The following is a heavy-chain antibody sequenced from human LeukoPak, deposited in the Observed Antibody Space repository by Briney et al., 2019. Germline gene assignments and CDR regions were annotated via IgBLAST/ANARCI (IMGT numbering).Heavy chain of an antibody. V-gene: IGHV3-9*03. Sequence: GGSLRLSCAASGFTFDDYAMHWVRQAPGKGLEWVSGISWNSGSIGYADSVEGRFTISRDNAKNSLYLQMNSLRAEDMALYYCAKGGGIYYDSSSYQFDYWGQGTLVTASS. D-gene: IGHD3-22*01. CDR3: AKGGGIYYDSSSYQFDY. CDR2: ISWNSGSI. CDR1: GFTFDDYA. J-gene: IGHJ4*02.